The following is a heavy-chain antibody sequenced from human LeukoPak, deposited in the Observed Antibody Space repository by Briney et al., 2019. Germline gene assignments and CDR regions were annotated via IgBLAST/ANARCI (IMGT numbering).Heavy chain of an antibody. CDR1: GFTFNDFA. J-gene: IGHJ6*02. CDR2: ISWNSGSI. CDR3: ARGGGLDV. Sequence: PGGSLRLSCAASGFTFNDFAMHWVRQTPGKGLEWVSGISWNSGSIGYVDSVNGRFTISRDNAKNSLYLQMSNLRAEDTAVYFCARGGGLDVWGQGATVTVSS. D-gene: IGHD3-16*01. V-gene: IGHV3-9*01.